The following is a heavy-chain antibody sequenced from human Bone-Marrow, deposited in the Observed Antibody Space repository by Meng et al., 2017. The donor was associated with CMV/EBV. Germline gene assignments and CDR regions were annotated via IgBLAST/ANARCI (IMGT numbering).Heavy chain of an antibody. V-gene: IGHV1-18*01. J-gene: IGHJ4*02. CDR2: ISAYNGYT. Sequence: ASVKVSCKASGYTFNSYGLSWVRQAPGQGLEWMGWISAYNGYTNYAQKLQDRVIMTIDTSTTTAYMELRSLRSDDTAVYYCARDPPYHDFWSDYYYFDYWGQGTRVTDSS. CDR1: GYTFNSYG. D-gene: IGHD3-3*01. CDR3: ARDPPYHDFWSDYYYFDY.